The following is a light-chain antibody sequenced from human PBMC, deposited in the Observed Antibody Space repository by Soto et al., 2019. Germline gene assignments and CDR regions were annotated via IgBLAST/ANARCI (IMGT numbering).Light chain of an antibody. CDR2: GAS. V-gene: IGKV3-20*01. CDR3: QQYGSSRWT. CDR1: QSVSSSY. J-gene: IGKJ1*01. Sequence: EIVLTQSPGTLSLSPGERATLSCRASQSVSSSYLAWYQQKPCQAPRLLIYGASRRAPGIPDRFSGSGSGTDFNITISRLESEDFAVDYCQQYGSSRWTFGQGTKVEIK.